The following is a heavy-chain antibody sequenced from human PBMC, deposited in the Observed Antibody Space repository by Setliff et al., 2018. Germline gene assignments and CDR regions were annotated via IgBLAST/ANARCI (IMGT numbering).Heavy chain of an antibody. CDR3: ARAQSWSGGPYYFDN. D-gene: IGHD3-3*01. CDR1: GYTFTSYA. J-gene: IGHJ4*02. CDR2: INPNSGGT. Sequence: ASVKVSCKASGYTFTSYAISWVRQAPGQGLEWMGRINPNSGGTNYAQKFQGRVTMTRDTSISTAYMELSRLRSDDTAVYYCARAQSWSGGPYYFDNWGQGTLVTVSS. V-gene: IGHV1-2*06.